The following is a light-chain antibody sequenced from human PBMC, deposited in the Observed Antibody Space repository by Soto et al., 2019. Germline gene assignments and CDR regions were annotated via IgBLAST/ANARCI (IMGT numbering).Light chain of an antibody. V-gene: IGKV1-39*01. CDR1: QSISSY. J-gene: IGKJ4*01. Sequence: DIQMTQSPSSLSASVGDRVTITCRASQSISSYLNWYQQRTGKAPKILIYKASTLTSGVPSRFRGSGSGTDFTLTISCLQSEDFATYYCQQYYSYPLTFGGGTKVDIK. CDR2: KAS. CDR3: QQYYSYPLT.